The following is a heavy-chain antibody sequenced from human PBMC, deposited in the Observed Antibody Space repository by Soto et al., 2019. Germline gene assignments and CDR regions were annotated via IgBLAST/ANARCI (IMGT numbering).Heavy chain of an antibody. D-gene: IGHD3-10*01. Sequence: SVKVSCKASGGTFSSYTISWVRQAPGQGLEWMGRIIPILGIANYAQKFQGRVTITADKSTSTAYMELSSLRSEDTAVYYCARSWVGSWSYYFDYWGQGTRVTVSS. CDR1: GGTFSSYT. CDR2: IIPILGIA. CDR3: ARSWVGSWSYYFDY. J-gene: IGHJ4*02. V-gene: IGHV1-69*02.